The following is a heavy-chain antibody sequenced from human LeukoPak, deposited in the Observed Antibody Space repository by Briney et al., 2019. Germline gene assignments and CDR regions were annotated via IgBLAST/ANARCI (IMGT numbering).Heavy chain of an antibody. CDR1: GFTFSIYW. CDR2: IKQDGSEK. V-gene: IGHV3-7*01. Sequence: GGSLRLFCGASGFTFSIYWMSWVRHAPGKGLEGGAKIKQDGSEKYYVDSVKSGFTISRDNAKNSLKLQMNSLRAEDTAVYYCASVYYYDSGSRWGDYFDYWGQGTLVTVSS. CDR3: ASVYYYDSGSRWGDYFDY. J-gene: IGHJ4*02. D-gene: IGHD3-10*01.